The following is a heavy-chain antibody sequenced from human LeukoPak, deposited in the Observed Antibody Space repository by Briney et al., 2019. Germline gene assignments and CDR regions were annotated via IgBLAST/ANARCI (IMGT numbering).Heavy chain of an antibody. CDR1: GYTFTSYA. Sequence: ASVKLSCKASGYTFTSYAMQWVRQAPGQGLEWVGLINPSDGSVAYAHRFQGRVTMTRDTSTSIVYMDLSSLRSEDTAVYYCAKAPRNSSTMLDYWGQGTLLTVSS. CDR2: INPSDGSV. V-gene: IGHV1-46*01. D-gene: IGHD6-13*01. CDR3: AKAPRNSSTMLDY. J-gene: IGHJ4*02.